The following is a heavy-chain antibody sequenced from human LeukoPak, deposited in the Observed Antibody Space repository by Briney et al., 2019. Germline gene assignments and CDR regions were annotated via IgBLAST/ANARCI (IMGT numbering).Heavy chain of an antibody. Sequence: SETLSLTCTVSGGSITSRNYYWNWIRQPPGKGLEWIGYISYSGSTHYNPSVKSRVNILRDTSKNQFSLKLTSVTAADTAVYYCARRTFTSCSPWGQGTLVTVSS. D-gene: IGHD2-2*01. V-gene: IGHV4-30-4*01. J-gene: IGHJ5*02. CDR3: ARRTFTSCSP. CDR1: GGSITSRNYY. CDR2: ISYSGST.